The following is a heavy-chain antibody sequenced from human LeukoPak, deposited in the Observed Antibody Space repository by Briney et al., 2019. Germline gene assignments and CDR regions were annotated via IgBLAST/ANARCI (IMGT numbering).Heavy chain of an antibody. CDR1: GFTFSSYA. V-gene: IGHV3-23*01. CDR2: ISGSGDST. J-gene: IGHJ6*02. CDR3: ARGSQQPTIFGVVISYGMDV. Sequence: GGSLRLSCAASGFTFSSYAMSWVRQAPGRGLEWVSGISGSGDSTNYADSVKGRFTSSRDNSKNTLFLQMNMLRAEDTAVYYCARGSQQPTIFGVVISYGMDVWGQGTTVTVSS. D-gene: IGHD3-3*01.